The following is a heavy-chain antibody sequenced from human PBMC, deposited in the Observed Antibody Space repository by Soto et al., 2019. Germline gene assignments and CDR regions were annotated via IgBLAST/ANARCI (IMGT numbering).Heavy chain of an antibody. CDR1: GFTFSSYG. D-gene: IGHD2-21*01. Sequence: SLRLSCAASGFTFSSYGMHCVRQSPGKGLEWVAVIWYDGSNKYYADSVKGRFTISRDNSKNTLYLQMNSLRAEDTAVYYCAREKFADYYYGMDVWGQGTTVTVYS. J-gene: IGHJ6*02. CDR2: IWYDGSNK. CDR3: AREKFADYYYGMDV. V-gene: IGHV3-33*01.